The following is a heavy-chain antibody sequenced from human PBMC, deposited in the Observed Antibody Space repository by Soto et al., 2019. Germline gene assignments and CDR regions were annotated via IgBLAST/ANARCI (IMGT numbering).Heavy chain of an antibody. CDR3: ARGAAAGTENWFDP. CDR2: INHSGST. CDR1: GGSFSGYY. Sequence: QVQLQQWGAGLLKPSETLSLTCAVYGGSFSGYYWSWIRQPPGKGLEWIGEINHSGSTNYNPSLKRRLTISVDTSKNQFSLKLSSVTAADTAVYYCARGAAAGTENWFDPWGQGTLVTVSS. V-gene: IGHV4-34*01. J-gene: IGHJ5*02. D-gene: IGHD6-13*01.